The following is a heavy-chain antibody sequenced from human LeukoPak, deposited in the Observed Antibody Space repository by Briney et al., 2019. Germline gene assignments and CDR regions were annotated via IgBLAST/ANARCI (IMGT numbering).Heavy chain of an antibody. J-gene: IGHJ4*02. CDR2: ISAYNGNT. CDR1: GYTFTSYG. D-gene: IGHD2-15*01. Sequence: ASVKVSCKASGYTFTSYGISWVRQAPGQGLEWMGWISAYNGNTNYAQKLQGRVTMTTDTSTSTAYMELRSLRSDDTAVYYCARDCSGGSCRYSAPVDYWGQGTLVTVSS. V-gene: IGHV1-18*01. CDR3: ARDCSGGSCRYSAPVDY.